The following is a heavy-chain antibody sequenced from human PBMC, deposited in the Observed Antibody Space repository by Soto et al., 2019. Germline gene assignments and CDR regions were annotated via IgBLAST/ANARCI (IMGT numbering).Heavy chain of an antibody. CDR1: GGSISSSSYY. CDR2: IYYSGST. V-gene: IGHV4-39*01. D-gene: IGHD5-12*01. CDR3: AKPLRLEYYMDV. Sequence: SETLSLTCTVSGGSISSSSYYWGWIRQPPGKGLEWIGSIYYSGSTYYNPPLKSRVTISVDTSKNQFSLKLSSVTAADTAVYYCAKPLRLEYYMDVWGKGTTVTVSS. J-gene: IGHJ6*03.